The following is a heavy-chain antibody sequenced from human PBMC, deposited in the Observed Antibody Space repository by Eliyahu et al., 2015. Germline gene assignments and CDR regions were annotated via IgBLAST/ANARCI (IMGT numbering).Heavy chain of an antibody. V-gene: IGHV3-20*01. CDR2: INWNGGST. Sequence: EVQLVESGGGVVRPGGSLRLSXAAXGFXXXVIGXAWVRQAPGKGLEWVSGINWNGGSTGYADSVKGRFTISRDNAKNSLYLQMNSLRAEDTALYHCARGGGAIVRHPFDIWGQGTMVTVSS. D-gene: IGHD3-22*01. CDR1: GFXXXVIG. CDR3: ARGGGAIVRHPFDI. J-gene: IGHJ3*02.